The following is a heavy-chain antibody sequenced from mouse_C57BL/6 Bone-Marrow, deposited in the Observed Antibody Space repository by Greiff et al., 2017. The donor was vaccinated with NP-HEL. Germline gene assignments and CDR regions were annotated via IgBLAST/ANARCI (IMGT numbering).Heavy chain of an antibody. Sequence: QVQLQQSGAELVRPGASVTLSCKASGYTFTDYEMHWVKQTPVHGLEWIGAIDPDTGGTAYTQKFKGKAILTADKSSSTAYMELRSLTSEDSAGYCCRKIATVFAMGCWGERASGTVSS. D-gene: IGHD1-1*01. CDR3: RKIATVFAMGC. V-gene: IGHV1-15*01. CDR2: IDPDTGGT. J-gene: IGHJ4*01. CDR1: GYTFTDYE.